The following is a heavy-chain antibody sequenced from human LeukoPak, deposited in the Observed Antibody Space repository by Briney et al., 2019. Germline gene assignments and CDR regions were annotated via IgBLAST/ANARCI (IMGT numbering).Heavy chain of an antibody. CDR2: IFYSGDT. J-gene: IGHJ4*02. CDR3: ARGEWELHYFDY. V-gene: IGHV4-59*01. Sequence: SETLSLTCTVSGGSFSNYYWTWIRQPPGRGLEWIGYIFYSGDTNYNPSLKSRVTMSLDTSKNQFSLRLNSVTAADTAVYYCARGEWELHYFDYWGQGTLVTVSS. CDR1: GGSFSNYY. D-gene: IGHD1-26*01.